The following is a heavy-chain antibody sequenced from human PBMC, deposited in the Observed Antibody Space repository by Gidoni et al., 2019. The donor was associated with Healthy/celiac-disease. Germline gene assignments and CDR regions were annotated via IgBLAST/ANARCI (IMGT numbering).Heavy chain of an antibody. CDR3: AGGDWGSYGD. CDR1: GYSFTSYW. V-gene: IGHV5-10-1*03. Sequence: EVQLVQSGAEVKKPGESRRIPCKGSGYSFTSYWISWVRQMPGKGLEWRGRIDPSASYTNYSPSFQGHVTISADKTISTAYLQWSSLKASDTAMYCCAGGDWGSYGDWGQGTLVTVSS. D-gene: IGHD3-16*01. CDR2: IDPSASYT. J-gene: IGHJ4*02.